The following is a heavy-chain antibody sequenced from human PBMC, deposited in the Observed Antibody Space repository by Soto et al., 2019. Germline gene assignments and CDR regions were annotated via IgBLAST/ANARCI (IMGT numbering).Heavy chain of an antibody. J-gene: IGHJ4*02. Sequence: SETLSLTCTVSGGSIISSSYYWVWIRQPPGKGLEWIGSIYYSGSTYYNPSLKSRVTISVDTSKNQFSLKLSSVTAADTAVYYCARVGITIFGVVDYWGQGTLVTVSS. V-gene: IGHV4-39*01. D-gene: IGHD3-3*01. CDR3: ARVGITIFGVVDY. CDR1: GGSIISSSYY. CDR2: IYYSGST.